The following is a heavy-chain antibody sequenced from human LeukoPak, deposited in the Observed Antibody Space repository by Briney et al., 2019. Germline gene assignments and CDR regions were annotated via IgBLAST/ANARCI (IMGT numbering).Heavy chain of an antibody. CDR1: GYPFTKFW. J-gene: IGHJ4*02. CDR2: IYPDNSDT. D-gene: IGHD3-10*01. CDR3: VRGKGSGTYYGFDY. Sequence: GESLQISCETSGYPFTKFWVGWVRQALGKGLEWLGMIYPDNSDTRYSPSFQGQVTMSVDKSISIVYLHWSSLKASDTAIYYCVRGKGSGTYYGFDYWGQGTVVSVVS. V-gene: IGHV5-51*01.